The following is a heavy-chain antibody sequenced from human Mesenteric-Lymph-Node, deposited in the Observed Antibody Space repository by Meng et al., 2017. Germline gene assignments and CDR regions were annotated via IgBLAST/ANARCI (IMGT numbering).Heavy chain of an antibody. CDR2: IKPDGSEV. V-gene: IGHV3-7*01. CDR3: ARDDGKRTVDY. J-gene: IGHJ4*02. D-gene: IGHD1-1*01. CDR1: TFPFRDYW. Sequence: GGSLRLSCVASTFPFRDYWMSWVRQTPGKGLEWVANIKPDGSEVYYVDSVKGRFTVSRDNAKNSLYLQMSSLRAEDTAVYYCARDDGKRTVDYWGQGTLVTVSS.